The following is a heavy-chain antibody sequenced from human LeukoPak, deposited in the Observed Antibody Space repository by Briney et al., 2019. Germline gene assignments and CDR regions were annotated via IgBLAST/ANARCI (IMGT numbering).Heavy chain of an antibody. D-gene: IGHD3-22*01. Sequence: SETLSLTCTVSGGSISSYYWSWLRQPPGKGLEWLGYIYYSGSTNYNPSLKSRVTIYVDTSKNQFSLKLSTVTAADTAVYYCARDKDYYDSSGYYYGAFDIGGQGKRVTVSS. J-gene: IGHJ3*02. CDR2: IYYSGST. CDR3: ARDKDYYDSSGYYYGAFDI. V-gene: IGHV4-59*01. CDR1: GGSISSYY.